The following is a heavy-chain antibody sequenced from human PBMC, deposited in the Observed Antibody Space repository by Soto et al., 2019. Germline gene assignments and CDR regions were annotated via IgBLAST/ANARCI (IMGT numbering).Heavy chain of an antibody. CDR1: GGSISSSSYY. CDR2: IYYSGST. CDR3: ARGFPTVVTVDY. J-gene: IGHJ4*02. D-gene: IGHD4-17*01. V-gene: IGHV4-39*01. Sequence: PSETLSLTCTVSGGSISSSSYYWGWIRQPPGKGLEWIGSIYYSGSTYYNPSLKSRVTISVDTSKNQFSLKLSSVTAADTAVYYCARGFPTVVTVDYGGQGTLVTVSS.